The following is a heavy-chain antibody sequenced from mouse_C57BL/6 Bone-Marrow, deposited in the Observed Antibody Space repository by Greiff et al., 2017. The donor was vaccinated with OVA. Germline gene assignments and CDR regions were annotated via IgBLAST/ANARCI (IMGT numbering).Heavy chain of an antibody. CDR2: INPSTGGT. CDR3: ARNYGSSSYWYIDV. Sequence: EVQLQQSGPELVKPGASVKISCKASGYSFTGYYMHWVKQSSEKSLEWIGEINPSTGGTSYNQKFKGKATLTVDKSSSTAYMQLKSLTSEDSAVYYCARNYGSSSYWYIDVWGTGTTVTVSS. CDR1: GYSFTGYY. D-gene: IGHD1-1*01. V-gene: IGHV1-43*01. J-gene: IGHJ1*03.